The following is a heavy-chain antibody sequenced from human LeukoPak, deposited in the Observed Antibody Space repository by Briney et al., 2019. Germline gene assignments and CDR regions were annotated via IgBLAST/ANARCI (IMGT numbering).Heavy chain of an antibody. CDR2: IYYSGST. J-gene: IGHJ5*02. Sequence: PSETLSLNSTVSGGTISSYYWSWLRPPPGKGLEWFGYIYYSGSTNYNPSLNSRTTISVDTSKNQFSLKLSSVTAADTAVYYCARQKPYSSGWKPGVNWFDPWGQGTLVTVSS. CDR1: GGTISSYY. CDR3: ARQKPYSSGWKPGVNWFDP. D-gene: IGHD6-19*01. V-gene: IGHV4-59*08.